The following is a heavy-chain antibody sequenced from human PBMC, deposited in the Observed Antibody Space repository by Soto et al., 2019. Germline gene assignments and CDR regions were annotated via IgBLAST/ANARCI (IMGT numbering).Heavy chain of an antibody. Sequence: GESLKISCKGSGYSFTSYWIGWVRQMPGKGLEWMGIIYPGDSDTRYSPSFQGQVTISADKSISTAYLQWSSLKASDTAMYYCARHYCSGGSCHYGMDVWGQGNRVTVSS. CDR2: IYPGDSDT. CDR3: ARHYCSGGSCHYGMDV. D-gene: IGHD2-15*01. V-gene: IGHV5-51*01. CDR1: GYSFTSYW. J-gene: IGHJ6*02.